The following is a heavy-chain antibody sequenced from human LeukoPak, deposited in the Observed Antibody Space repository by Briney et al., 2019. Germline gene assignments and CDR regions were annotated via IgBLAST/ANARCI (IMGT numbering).Heavy chain of an antibody. V-gene: IGHV3-23*01. CDR2: ISGSGGGT. CDR1: GFTFSSNA. Sequence: GGSLRLSCAASGFTFSSNAMSWARQAPGKGLGWVSGISGSGGGTYYADSVKGRFTISTDNSKHTLYLPIASLRAEDTAVYYCAKVPDSSGYFNNYYMDVWGKGTTVTASS. J-gene: IGHJ6*03. D-gene: IGHD3-22*01. CDR3: AKVPDSSGYFNNYYMDV.